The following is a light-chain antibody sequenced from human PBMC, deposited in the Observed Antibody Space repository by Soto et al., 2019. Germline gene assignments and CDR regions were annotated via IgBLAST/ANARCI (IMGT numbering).Light chain of an antibody. CDR2: GAS. J-gene: IGKJ4*01. Sequence: EIVLTQSPGTLSLSPGERATLSCRASQSVGSSYLAWYQQKPGQAPRLLIYGASSRATGIPDRFSGSGSGTDFTLTISRLEPEDFAVHYCQQYDSSAGLTFGGGTKVDIK. CDR3: QQYDSSAGLT. CDR1: QSVGSSY. V-gene: IGKV3-20*01.